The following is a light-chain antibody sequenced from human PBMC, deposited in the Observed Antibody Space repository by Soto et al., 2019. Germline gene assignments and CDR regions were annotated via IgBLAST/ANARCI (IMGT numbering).Light chain of an antibody. J-gene: IGLJ1*01. Sequence: QSALSQPASVSGSPGQSITISCTGTSSDVGSNNLVSWYQQHPGKAPKLMIYEVSKRPSGISNRFSGSKSGNTASLTISGLQAEDEADYYCCSYVGRSASYVFGAGTKLTVL. CDR2: EVS. CDR1: SSDVGSNNL. CDR3: CSYVGRSASYV. V-gene: IGLV2-23*02.